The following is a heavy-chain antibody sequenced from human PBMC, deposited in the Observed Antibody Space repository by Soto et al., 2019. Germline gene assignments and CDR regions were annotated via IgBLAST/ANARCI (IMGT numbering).Heavy chain of an antibody. J-gene: IGHJ2*01. CDR1: GFTFTTFG. CDR3: ARDQTHWYFDL. CDR2: ISAYNGNT. Sequence: GAAGKGSSQASGFTFTTFGIRWGGQAPGQGLEWMGWISAYNGNTNYAQKLQGRVTMTTDTSTSTAYMELRSLRSDDTAVYYCARDQTHWYFDLWGRGTLVTVSS. V-gene: IGHV1-18*01.